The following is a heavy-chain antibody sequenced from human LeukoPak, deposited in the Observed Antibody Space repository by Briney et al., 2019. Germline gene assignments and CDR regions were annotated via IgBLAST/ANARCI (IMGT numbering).Heavy chain of an antibody. CDR2: IFSRSESI. V-gene: IGHV3-21*06. J-gene: IGHJ4*02. CDR1: GFTFGAYT. D-gene: IGHD3-22*01. Sequence: GGSLRLSCAASGFTFGAYTINWVRQAPGKGLEWVSCIFSRSESILYADSVKGRFTISRDNAKNLLYLQMDSLRVEDTAVYYCARDFFHSSESRPFDYWGQGILVTVSS. CDR3: ARDFFHSSESRPFDY.